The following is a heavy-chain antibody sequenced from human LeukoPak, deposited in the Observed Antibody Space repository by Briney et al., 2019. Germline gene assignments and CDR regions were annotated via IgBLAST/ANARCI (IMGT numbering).Heavy chain of an antibody. CDR1: GGSISSYY. Sequence: PSETLSLTCTVSGGSISSYYWSWIRQPAGKGLEWIGRIYTSGSTNYNPSLKSRVTMSVATSKNQFSLKLSSVTAADTAVYYCARDDFWSGYYERFDPWGQGTLVTVSS. D-gene: IGHD3-3*01. CDR2: IYTSGST. CDR3: ARDDFWSGYYERFDP. V-gene: IGHV4-4*07. J-gene: IGHJ5*02.